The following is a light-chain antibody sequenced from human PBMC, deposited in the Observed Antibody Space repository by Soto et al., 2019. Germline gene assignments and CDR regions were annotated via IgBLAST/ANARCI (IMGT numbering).Light chain of an antibody. Sequence: DIQMTQSPSTLSAPVGDRATITCRASRSINTWLAWYQQKPGKAPKVLIYQTSILESGVPSRFSGGGSGTEFTLTISSLQPDDFATYYCQQYYDYPLTFGGGTKVEI. CDR3: QQYYDYPLT. CDR1: RSINTW. V-gene: IGKV1-5*03. CDR2: QTS. J-gene: IGKJ4*01.